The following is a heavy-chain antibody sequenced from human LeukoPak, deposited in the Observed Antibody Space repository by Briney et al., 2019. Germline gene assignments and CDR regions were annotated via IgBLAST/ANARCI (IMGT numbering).Heavy chain of an antibody. CDR3: LGYCSGGSCYSAVY. D-gene: IGHD2-15*01. J-gene: IGHJ4*02. V-gene: IGHV4-59*08. CDR2: IYYSGNI. CDR1: GGSITSYY. Sequence: SETLSLTCTVSGGSITSYYWSWIRQPPGKGLEWIGYIYYSGNINYNPSLKSRVTISVDTSKNQFFLKLNSVTAADTAVYYCLGYCSGGSCYSAVYWGQGTLVTVSS.